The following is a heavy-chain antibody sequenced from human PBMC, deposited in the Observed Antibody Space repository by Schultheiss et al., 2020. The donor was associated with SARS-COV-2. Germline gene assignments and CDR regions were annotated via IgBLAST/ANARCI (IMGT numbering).Heavy chain of an antibody. J-gene: IGHJ5*02. CDR2: IYHSGST. Sequence: SETLSLTCTVSGGSISSGSYYWSWIRQPAGKGLEWIGYIYHSGSTYYNPSLKSRVTISVDTSKNQFSLKLSSVTAADTAVYYCARTLSVAGALGWFDPWGQGTLVTVSS. CDR1: GGSISSGSYY. D-gene: IGHD6-19*01. CDR3: ARTLSVAGALGWFDP. V-gene: IGHV4-61*10.